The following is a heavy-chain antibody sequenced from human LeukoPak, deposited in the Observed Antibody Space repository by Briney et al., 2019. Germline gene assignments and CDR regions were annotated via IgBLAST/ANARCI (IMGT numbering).Heavy chain of an antibody. Sequence: SETLSLTCSVSGGSISSYYWSWIRQPPGKGLEWIGYIYYSGSTNYKSSLKSRVTISVDTSKNQFSLKLSSVTAADTAVYYCASYYGSGEDIWGQGTMVTVSS. CDR2: IYYSGST. V-gene: IGHV4-59*08. CDR1: GGSISSYY. J-gene: IGHJ3*02. D-gene: IGHD3-10*01. CDR3: ASYYGSGEDI.